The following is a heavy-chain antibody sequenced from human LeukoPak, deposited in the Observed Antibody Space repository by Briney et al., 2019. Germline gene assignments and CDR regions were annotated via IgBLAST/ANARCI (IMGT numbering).Heavy chain of an antibody. CDR3: ARIACSSTSCYSDPYYYYMDV. CDR1: GFTSSSYW. Sequence: PGGSLRLSCAASGFTSSSYWMHWVRQAPGKGLVWVSRINSDGSSTSYADSVKGRFTISRDNAKNTLYLQMNSLRAEDTAVYYCARIACSSTSCYSDPYYYYMDVWGKGTTVTVSS. V-gene: IGHV3-74*01. CDR2: INSDGSST. J-gene: IGHJ6*03. D-gene: IGHD2-2*02.